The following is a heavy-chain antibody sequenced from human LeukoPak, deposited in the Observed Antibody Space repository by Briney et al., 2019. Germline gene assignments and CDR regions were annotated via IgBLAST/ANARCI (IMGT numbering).Heavy chain of an antibody. Sequence: SSETLSLTCTVSGVYVSDYYWSWLRQSPGKGLEWIGYIYYTGSTSYNPSLRSRVTMSADTSKNQFSLKLSSVTDADTAVYYCASRKLGNDYWGQGTLVTVSS. V-gene: IGHV4-59*02. CDR3: ASRKLGNDY. CDR2: IYYTGST. CDR1: GVYVSDYY. J-gene: IGHJ4*02. D-gene: IGHD7-27*01.